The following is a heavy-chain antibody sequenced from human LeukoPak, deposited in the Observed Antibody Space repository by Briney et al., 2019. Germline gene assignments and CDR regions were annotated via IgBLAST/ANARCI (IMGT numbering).Heavy chain of an antibody. V-gene: IGHV4-38-2*01. CDR3: ANNLEGSVAGTPY. CDR2: IYHSGST. CDR1: GYSISSGYY. J-gene: IGHJ4*02. D-gene: IGHD6-19*01. Sequence: PSETLSLTCAVSGYSISSGYYWGWIRQPPGKGLEWIGSIYHSGSTYYNPSLKSRATISVDTSKNQFSLKLSSVTAADTAVYYCANNLEGSVAGTPYWGQGTLVTVSS.